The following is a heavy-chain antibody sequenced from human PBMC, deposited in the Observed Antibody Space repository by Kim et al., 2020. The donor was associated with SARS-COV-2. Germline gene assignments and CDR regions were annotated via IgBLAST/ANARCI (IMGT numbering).Heavy chain of an antibody. Sequence: GGSLRLSCAASEFTFSTYDMHWVRQATGKGLEWVSAIGSAGETYYSGSVKGRFTISREKAKNSLYLQMNSLRAGDTAVYYCARVVRGGGGFDIWGQGTTV. J-gene: IGHJ3*02. D-gene: IGHD2-15*01. CDR1: EFTFSTYD. CDR3: ARVVRGGGGFDI. CDR2: IGSAGET. V-gene: IGHV3-13*01.